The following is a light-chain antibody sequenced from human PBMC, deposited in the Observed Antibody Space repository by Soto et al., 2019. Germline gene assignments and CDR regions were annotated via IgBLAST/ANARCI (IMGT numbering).Light chain of an antibody. J-gene: IGKJ1*01. CDR1: QSISSW. Sequence: DIQMTQSPSTLSASVGDRVTITCRASQSISSWLAWYRQKPGKAPKLLIYKASSLESGVPSRFSGSGSGTEFTLTISSLQPDDFATYYCQQFNNYWPTFGQGTKVEIK. CDR2: KAS. CDR3: QQFNNYWPT. V-gene: IGKV1-5*03.